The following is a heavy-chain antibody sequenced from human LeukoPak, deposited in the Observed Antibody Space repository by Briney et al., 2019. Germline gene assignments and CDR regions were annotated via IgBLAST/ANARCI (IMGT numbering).Heavy chain of an antibody. Sequence: ASVKVSCKAAGYTFTSYYMHWVRQAPGQGLEWMGIMNPSGGSTSYAQKFQGRVTMTRDTSTSTVYMELSSLRSEDTAVYYCARGDSGYDPTQSVNIDYWGQGTLVTVSS. CDR2: MNPSGGST. CDR1: GYTFTSYY. V-gene: IGHV1-46*01. D-gene: IGHD5-12*01. CDR3: ARGDSGYDPTQSVNIDY. J-gene: IGHJ4*02.